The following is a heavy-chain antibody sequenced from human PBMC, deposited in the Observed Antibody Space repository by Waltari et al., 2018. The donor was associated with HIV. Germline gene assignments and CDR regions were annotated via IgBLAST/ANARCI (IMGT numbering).Heavy chain of an antibody. CDR3: ARHSLTYYYDSSGYSVAFDY. J-gene: IGHJ4*02. Sequence: QLQLQESGPGLVKPSETLSLTCTVSGGSISSSSYYLGWILRPPGKGLEWIGCIYYSGSTYYNPSLKSRVTISVDTSKNQFSLKLISVTAADTAVYYCARHSLTYYYDSSGYSVAFDYWGQGTLVTVSS. V-gene: IGHV4-39*01. CDR2: IYYSGST. CDR1: GGSISSSSYY. D-gene: IGHD3-22*01.